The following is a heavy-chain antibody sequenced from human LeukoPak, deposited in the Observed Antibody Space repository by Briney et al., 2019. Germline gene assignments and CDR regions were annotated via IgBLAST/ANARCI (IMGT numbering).Heavy chain of an antibody. J-gene: IGHJ4*02. CDR2: IWYDGSNK. D-gene: IGHD2-2*01. CDR3: AREGGYCSSTSCYAREMFFDY. Sequence: GGSLRLSCAAFGFTFSSYGMHWVRQAPGKGLEWVAVIWYDGSNKYYADSVKGRFTISRDNSKNTLYLQMNSLRAEDTAVYYCAREGGYCSSTSCYAREMFFDYWGQGTLVTVSS. V-gene: IGHV3-33*01. CDR1: GFTFSSYG.